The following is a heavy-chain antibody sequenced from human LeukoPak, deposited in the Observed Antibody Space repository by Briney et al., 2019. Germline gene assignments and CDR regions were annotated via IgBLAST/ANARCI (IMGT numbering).Heavy chain of an antibody. CDR1: GGSISSGDYY. Sequence: PSETLSLTCSVSGGSISSGDYYWSWIRQPPGKGLEWIGYIYYSGSTYYNPSLKSRVTISVDTSKNQFSLKLSSVTAADTAVYYCARESDYGDFDYWGQGTLVTVSS. V-gene: IGHV4-30-4*01. D-gene: IGHD4-17*01. CDR3: ARESDYGDFDY. CDR2: IYYSGST. J-gene: IGHJ4*02.